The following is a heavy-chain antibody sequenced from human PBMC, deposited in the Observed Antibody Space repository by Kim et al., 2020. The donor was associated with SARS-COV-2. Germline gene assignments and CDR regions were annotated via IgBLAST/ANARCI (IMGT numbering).Heavy chain of an antibody. D-gene: IGHD2-8*01. CDR3: SGEVVLMVYATFDY. J-gene: IGHJ4*02. CDR1: GFTFSSYE. V-gene: IGHV3-48*03. Sequence: GGSLRLSCAASGFTFSSYEMNWVRQAPGKGLEWVSYISSSGSTIYYADSVKGRFTISRDNAKNSLYLQMNSLRAEDTAVYYCSGEVVLMVYATFDYWGQGTLVTVSS. CDR2: ISSSGSTI.